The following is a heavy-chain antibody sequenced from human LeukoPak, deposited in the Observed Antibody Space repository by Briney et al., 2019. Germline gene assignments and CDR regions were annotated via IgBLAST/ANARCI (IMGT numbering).Heavy chain of an antibody. J-gene: IGHJ5*02. CDR2: INDSGGST. V-gene: IGHV3-23*01. Sequence: GGSLRLSCAASGFTFSSYAMSWVRQAPGKGLEWVSAINDSGGSTYYADSVKGRFTISRDNSKNTLYLQMNSLRAEDTAVYYCAKVPTVTRSRNWFDPWGQGTLVTVSS. D-gene: IGHD4-17*01. CDR1: GFTFSSYA. CDR3: AKVPTVTRSRNWFDP.